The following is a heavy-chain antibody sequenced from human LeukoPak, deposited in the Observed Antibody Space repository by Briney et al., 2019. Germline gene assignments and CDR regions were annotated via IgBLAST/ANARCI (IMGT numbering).Heavy chain of an antibody. Sequence: SSETLSLTCTVSGGSISSSSYYWGWIRQPPGKGLEWIGSIYHSGSTNYNPSLKSRVTISVDTSKNQFSLKLSSVTAADTAVYYCARDDYGDYAIGYWGQGTLVTVSS. V-gene: IGHV4-39*07. CDR1: GGSISSSSYY. J-gene: IGHJ4*02. D-gene: IGHD4-17*01. CDR2: IYHSGST. CDR3: ARDDYGDYAIGY.